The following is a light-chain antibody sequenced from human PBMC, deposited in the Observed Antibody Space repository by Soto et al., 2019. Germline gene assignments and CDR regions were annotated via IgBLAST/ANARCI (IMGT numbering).Light chain of an antibody. J-gene: IGLJ1*01. V-gene: IGLV2-23*01. CDR2: EGS. Sequence: QSALTQPASVSGSPGQSITISCTGTSSDIGSYNLVSWYQQYPRKAPKLMIYEGSKRPSGVSNRFSGSKSGNTASLTISGLQAEDVADYYCCSYAGSSTFVFGTGTKLTVL. CDR1: SSDIGSYNL. CDR3: CSYAGSSTFV.